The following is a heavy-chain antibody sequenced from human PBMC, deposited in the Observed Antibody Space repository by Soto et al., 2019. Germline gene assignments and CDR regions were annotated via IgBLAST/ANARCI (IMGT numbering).Heavy chain of an antibody. CDR3: AKDLASRITMIVVVITTVDY. CDR2: ISYDGSNK. Sequence: AVISYDGSNKYYADSVKGRFTISRDNSKNTLYLQMNSLRAEDTAVYYCAKDLASRITMIVVVITTVDYWGQGTLVTVSS. J-gene: IGHJ4*02. V-gene: IGHV3-30*18. D-gene: IGHD3-22*01.